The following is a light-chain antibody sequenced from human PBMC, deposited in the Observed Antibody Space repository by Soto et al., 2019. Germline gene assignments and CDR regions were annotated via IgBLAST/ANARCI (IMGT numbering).Light chain of an antibody. V-gene: IGKV3-20*01. CDR2: GAS. Sequence: EIVLTQSPGTLSLSPGERVTLSCRASQSVSSSYLAWYQQKPGQAPRLLISGASSRATGIPDRFSGSGSGTDFTLTISRLEPEDFAVYYCQQYGNSPPWTFGRGTKVEIK. J-gene: IGKJ1*01. CDR3: QQYGNSPPWT. CDR1: QSVSSSY.